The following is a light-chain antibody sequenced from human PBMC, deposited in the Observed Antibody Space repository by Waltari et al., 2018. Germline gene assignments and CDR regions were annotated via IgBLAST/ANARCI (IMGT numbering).Light chain of an antibody. Sequence: DIVMTQSPDSLAVSLGERATINCKSSQSLLYSADNGNYLAWYQKKPGQPPRLLIYWESTRASGVPDRFSGAGSGTDFNFTISSLQAEDVVVYYCQQYYSSPLTFGPGTKVDIK. V-gene: IGKV4-1*01. CDR2: WES. J-gene: IGKJ3*01. CDR3: QQYYSSPLT. CDR1: QSLLYSADNGNY.